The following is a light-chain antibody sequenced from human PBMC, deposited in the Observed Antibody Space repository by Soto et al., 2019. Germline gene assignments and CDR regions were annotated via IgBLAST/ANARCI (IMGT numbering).Light chain of an antibody. J-gene: IGLJ3*02. CDR3: QVWDTNSGRV. V-gene: IGLV3-21*04. CDR1: NIGSKS. CDR2: SDS. Sequence: SYELTQPPSVSVPPGRTARITCGGINIGSKSVHWYLQRPAQAPTVVIYSDSDRASGIPERFSGSNSGNTATLTIIGVEAGDEANYFCQVWDTNSGRVFGGGTKVTVL.